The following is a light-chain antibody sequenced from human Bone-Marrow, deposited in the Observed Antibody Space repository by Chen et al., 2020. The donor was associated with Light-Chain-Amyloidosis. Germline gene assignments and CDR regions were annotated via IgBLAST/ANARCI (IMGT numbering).Light chain of an antibody. Sequence: QSVVTQPPSASGTPGQRVTISCPGSRFDIGSNHVNWYQHLPGTAPKLLIFTNDQRPSGFPTRFSGSKSVPSASLAISGLQSRDAADYYCATWDYSLCGPVFGGETKLTVL. CDR1: RFDIGSNH. CDR2: TND. V-gene: IGLV1-44*01. J-gene: IGLJ2*01. CDR3: ATWDYSLCGPV.